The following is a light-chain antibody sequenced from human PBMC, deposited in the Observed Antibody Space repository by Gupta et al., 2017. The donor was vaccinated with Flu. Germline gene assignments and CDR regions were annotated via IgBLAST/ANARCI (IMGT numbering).Light chain of an antibody. CDR1: SSHIGAGYN. V-gene: IGLV1-40*01. CDR3: QSFDRSLSAVI. J-gene: IGLJ2*01. CDR2: GDD. Sequence: QSELTQPPSVSGALGQRVTISCIGSSSHIGAGYNVHWYQQLPGTFPQLLISGDDNRPAGVPDRFSASRSGISASLAITGRQAEDEADYYCQSFDRSLSAVIFGGGTRLTVL.